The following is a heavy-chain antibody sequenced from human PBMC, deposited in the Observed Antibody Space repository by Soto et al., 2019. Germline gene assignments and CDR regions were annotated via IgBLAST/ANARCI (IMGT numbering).Heavy chain of an antibody. Sequence: GGSLRLSCAACGFTFSSYAMHLVRQAPGKGLEYVSAISSNGGSTYYANSVKGRFTISRDNSKNTLYLQMGSLRAEDMAVYYCARDTRYSSSWYWFDPWGQGTLVTVSS. CDR3: ARDTRYSSSWYWFDP. V-gene: IGHV3-64*01. J-gene: IGHJ5*02. CDR2: ISSNGGST. D-gene: IGHD6-13*01. CDR1: GFTFSSYA.